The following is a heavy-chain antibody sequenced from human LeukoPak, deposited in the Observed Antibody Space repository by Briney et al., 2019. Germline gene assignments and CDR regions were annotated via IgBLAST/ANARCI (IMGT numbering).Heavy chain of an antibody. J-gene: IGHJ4*02. Sequence: AGGSLRLSCAASGFTFSSHWMHWVRQAPGKGLVWVSHINSDGTSTTFADSVKGRFTISRDNAKNTLYLQMNSLRADDTAVYYCARDPPTYGIDYWGQGTLVTVSS. CDR3: ARDPPTYGIDY. V-gene: IGHV3-74*01. D-gene: IGHD2/OR15-2a*01. CDR1: GFTFSSHW. CDR2: INSDGTST.